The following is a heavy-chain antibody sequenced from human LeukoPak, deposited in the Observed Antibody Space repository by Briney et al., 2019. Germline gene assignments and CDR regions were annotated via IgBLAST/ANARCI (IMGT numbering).Heavy chain of an antibody. CDR3: ATGGTAVTRYFGL. J-gene: IGHJ2*01. V-gene: IGHV3-11*04. CDR2: ISSSGSSI. CDR1: GFTFSDYY. D-gene: IGHD4-17*01. Sequence: GGSLRLSCAASGFTFSDYYMSWIRQAPGKGLEWVSTISSSGSSIFYADSVKGRFTISRDNAKNSLYLQMNSLRAEDTGVYYCATGGTAVTRYFGLWGRGTLVTISS.